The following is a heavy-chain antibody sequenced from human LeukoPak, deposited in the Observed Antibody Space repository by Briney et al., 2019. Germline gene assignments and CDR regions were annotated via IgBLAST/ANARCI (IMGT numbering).Heavy chain of an antibody. J-gene: IGHJ3*02. Sequence: ASVKVSCKASGYTFTRYYLHWVRQAPGQGLEWMGIINPSACNTNYAQKFQGRLTLTRDTSSSTVYMDLSRLRFEDTAIYYCVRDWNWGSPDAFDMWGQGTMVTVSS. CDR2: INPSACNT. CDR3: VRDWNWGSPDAFDM. D-gene: IGHD7-27*01. CDR1: GYTFTRYY. V-gene: IGHV1-46*01.